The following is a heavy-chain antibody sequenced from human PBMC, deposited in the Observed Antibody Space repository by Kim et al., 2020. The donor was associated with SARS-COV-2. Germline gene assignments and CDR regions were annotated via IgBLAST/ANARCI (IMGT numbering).Heavy chain of an antibody. CDR3: ARQKRVPVSPWSTSCFDF. Sequence: GESLKISCKSSGYNFTNYYVAWVRQMPGRGLEWMGIIYPGDSDARINPSFQGQVTISVDKSISAAFLQWSSLKASDTAIYYCARQKRVPVSPWSTSCFDFWGQGTLVTVSS. D-gene: IGHD2-15*01. J-gene: IGHJ4*02. CDR2: IYPGDSDA. CDR1: GYNFTNYY. V-gene: IGHV5-51*01.